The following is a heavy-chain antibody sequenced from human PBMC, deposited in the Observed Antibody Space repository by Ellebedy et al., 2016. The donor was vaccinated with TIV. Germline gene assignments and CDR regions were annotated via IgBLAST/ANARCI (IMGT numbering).Heavy chain of an antibody. CDR2: ISGSGDTT. V-gene: IGHV3-23*01. CDR3: ARDRTLYSDYGDYGPLLDY. Sequence: GGSLRLSCAASGFTFSSYAMSWVRQAPGKGLEWVSAISGSGDTTYYADSVKGRFTISRDNSRNTLNLLMNSLRAEDTAEYYCARDRTLYSDYGDYGPLLDYWGQGTLVTVSS. D-gene: IGHD4-17*01. J-gene: IGHJ4*02. CDR1: GFTFSSYA.